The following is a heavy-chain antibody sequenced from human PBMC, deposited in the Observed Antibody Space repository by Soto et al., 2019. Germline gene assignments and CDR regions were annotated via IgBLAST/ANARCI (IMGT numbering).Heavy chain of an antibody. CDR1: GYTFFNFF. CDR2: INPSGGAT. V-gene: IGHV1-46*01. Sequence: GASVKVSCKASGYTFFNFFIHWVRQAPGQGLEWVGIINPSGGATAYPQKFQGRVTMTRDTSTSTVYMDVSSLRFDDTAVYYCARSHCSGGSCYLGAFDIWGQGTMVTVSS. D-gene: IGHD2-15*01. J-gene: IGHJ3*02. CDR3: ARSHCSGGSCYLGAFDI.